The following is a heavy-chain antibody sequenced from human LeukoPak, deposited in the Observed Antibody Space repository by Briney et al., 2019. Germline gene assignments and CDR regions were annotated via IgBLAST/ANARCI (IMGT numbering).Heavy chain of an antibody. V-gene: IGHV4-39*01. J-gene: IGHJ3*02. Sequence: PSETLSLTCTVSGGSISSSSYYWGWIRQPPGKGLEWIGSIYYSGRTYYNPSLKSRVTISVDTSKNQFSLKLSSVTAADTAVYYCASYSMITFGGVIADAFDIWGQGTMVTVSS. CDR1: GGSISSSSYY. CDR3: ASYSMITFGGVIADAFDI. D-gene: IGHD3-16*02. CDR2: IYYSGRT.